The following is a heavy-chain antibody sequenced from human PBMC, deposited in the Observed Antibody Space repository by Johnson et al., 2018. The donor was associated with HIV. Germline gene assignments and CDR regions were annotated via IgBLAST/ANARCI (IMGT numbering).Heavy chain of an antibody. CDR3: TTLGYCSGGSCYSGRGFDI. J-gene: IGHJ3*02. V-gene: IGHV3-15*01. Sequence: VQLVESGGGLVKPGGSLRLSCAASGFTFSNAWMSWVRQAPGKGLEWVGRIKSKTDGGTTDYAAPVKGRFTISRDDSKNTLYLQMNSLKTGDTAGYYCTTLGYCSGGSCYSGRGFDIWGQGTMVTVSS. D-gene: IGHD2-15*01. CDR2: IKSKTDGGTT. CDR1: GFTFSNAW.